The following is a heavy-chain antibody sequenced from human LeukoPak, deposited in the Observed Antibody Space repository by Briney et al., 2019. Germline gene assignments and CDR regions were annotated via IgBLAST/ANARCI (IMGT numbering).Heavy chain of an antibody. CDR2: INPNSGGA. D-gene: IGHD2-2*01. CDR3: AREVYCSSTNCYGSWFDP. V-gene: IGHV1-2*02. J-gene: IGHJ5*02. Sequence: ASAKVSCKASGYTFSGYYMYWVRQAPGQGLEWMGWINPNSGGANHAQKFQGRVTMTRDTSTSTAYMELSRLRSEDTAVYYCAREVYCSSTNCYGSWFDPWGQGTLVTVSS. CDR1: GYTFSGYY.